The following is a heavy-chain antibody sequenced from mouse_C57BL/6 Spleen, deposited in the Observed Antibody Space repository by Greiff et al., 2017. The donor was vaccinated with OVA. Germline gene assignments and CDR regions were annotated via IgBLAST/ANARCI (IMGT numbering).Heavy chain of an antibody. CDR1: GYTFTSYW. Sequence: VQLQQPGADLVKPGASVKMSCKASGYTFTSYWITWVKQRPGQGLEWIGDIYPGSGSTNYNEKFKSKATLTVDTTSSTAYMQLSSLTSEDSAVYYCAFYYGYDPCAYWGQGTLVTVSA. V-gene: IGHV1-55*01. CDR2: IYPGSGST. D-gene: IGHD2-2*01. J-gene: IGHJ3*01. CDR3: AFYYGYDPCAY.